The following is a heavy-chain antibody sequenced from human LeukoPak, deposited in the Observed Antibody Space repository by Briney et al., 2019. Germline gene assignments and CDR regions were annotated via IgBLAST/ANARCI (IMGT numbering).Heavy chain of an antibody. CDR2: ISYTGST. V-gene: IGHV4-59*08. D-gene: IGHD6-13*01. CDR3: ARVGSSWSYFDY. J-gene: IGHJ4*02. CDR1: GGSISRYY. Sequence: SETLSLTCTVSGGSISRYYWSWIRQSPGKGLGWIGFISYTGSTEYYPSLKSRVTISVDTSKNQFYLKLSSVTAADTAVYYCARVGSSWSYFDYWGQGTLVTVSS.